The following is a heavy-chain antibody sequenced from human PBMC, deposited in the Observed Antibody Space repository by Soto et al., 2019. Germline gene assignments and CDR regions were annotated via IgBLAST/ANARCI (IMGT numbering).Heavy chain of an antibody. CDR2: IVVGSGNT. V-gene: IGHV1-58*01. J-gene: IGHJ6*04. Sequence: GASVKVSCKASGFTFTSSAVQWVRQARGQRLEWIRWIVVGSGNTNYAQKFQERVTITRDMSTSTAYMELSSLRSEDTAVYYCAAGRVGLYAMDGWGKGTTVTVSS. D-gene: IGHD3-10*01. CDR3: AAGRVGLYAMDG. CDR1: GFTFTSSA.